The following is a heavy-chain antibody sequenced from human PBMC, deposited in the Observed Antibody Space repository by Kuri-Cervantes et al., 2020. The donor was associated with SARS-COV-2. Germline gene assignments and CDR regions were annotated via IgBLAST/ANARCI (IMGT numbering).Heavy chain of an antibody. J-gene: IGHJ5*02. CDR1: GYSISSGYY. V-gene: IGHV4-38-2*01. CDR3: ARATVVNWFDP. CDR2: IYHSGST. D-gene: IGHD4-23*01. Sequence: ESLKISCAVSGYSISSGYYWGWIRQPPGKGLEWIGSIYHSGSTYYNPSLKSRVTISVDTPKNQFSLKLSSVTAADTAVYYCARATVVNWFDPWGQGTLVTVSS.